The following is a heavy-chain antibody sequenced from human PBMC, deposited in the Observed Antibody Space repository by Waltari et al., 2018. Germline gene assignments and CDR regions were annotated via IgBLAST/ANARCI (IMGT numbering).Heavy chain of an antibody. CDR3: ARDPSGSYPGDY. J-gene: IGHJ4*02. Sequence: EVQLVESGGGLIQPGGSVRLSCAASGFTASRNYMTWVRQAPGKGLEWLSVIYRVSSTYYADSVKGRFTISRDNSKNTLYLQMNSLRAEDTAVYYCARDPSGSYPGDYWGQGTLVTVSS. V-gene: IGHV3-53*01. CDR2: IYRVSST. CDR1: GFTASRNY. D-gene: IGHD1-26*01.